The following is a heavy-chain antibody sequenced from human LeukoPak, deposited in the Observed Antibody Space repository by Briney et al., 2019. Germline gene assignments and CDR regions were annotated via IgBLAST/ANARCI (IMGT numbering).Heavy chain of an antibody. J-gene: IGHJ4*02. CDR3: AKAIRVITFGGVIVPDY. CDR2: NSGSGGST. Sequence: PGGSLRLSCAASGFTFSSYAMSWLRQAPGKGLEWVSANSGSGGSTYYADSVKGRFTIPRDNSKNTLYLQMNNQRAEDTSVLDSAKAIRVITFGGVIVPDYWGQGTLVTVSS. D-gene: IGHD3-16*02. V-gene: IGHV3-23*01. CDR1: GFTFSSYA.